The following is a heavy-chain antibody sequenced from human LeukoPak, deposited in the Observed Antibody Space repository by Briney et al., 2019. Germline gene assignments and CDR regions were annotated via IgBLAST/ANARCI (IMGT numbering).Heavy chain of an antibody. J-gene: IGHJ6*03. V-gene: IGHV4-4*07. D-gene: IGHD3-16*02. CDR3: ARGPYVWGSYRDHDYYYYYMDV. Sequence: SETPSLTCTVSGGSISSYYWSWIRQPAGKGLEWVGRIYTSGSTNYNPSLKSRVTMSVDTSKNQFSLKLSSVTAADTAVYYCARGPYVWGSYRDHDYYYYYMDVWGKGTTVTIFS. CDR2: IYTSGST. CDR1: GGSISSYY.